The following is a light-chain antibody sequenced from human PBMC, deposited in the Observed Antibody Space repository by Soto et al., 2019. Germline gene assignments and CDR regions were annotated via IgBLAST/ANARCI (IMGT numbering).Light chain of an antibody. CDR1: QSISSW. CDR2: TAS. Sequence: DIQMTQSPSTLSASVGDRVTITCRASQSISSWLAWYQQKPGKAPKLLIYTASSLESGVPSRFSGSGSGTEFTLTISSLQPDDSATYYCQQYNSYSWTFGQGTKVEIK. CDR3: QQYNSYSWT. V-gene: IGKV1-5*03. J-gene: IGKJ1*01.